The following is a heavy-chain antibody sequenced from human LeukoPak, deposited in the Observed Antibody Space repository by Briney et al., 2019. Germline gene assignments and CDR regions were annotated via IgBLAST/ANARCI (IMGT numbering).Heavy chain of an antibody. CDR2: ISTYSGNT. J-gene: IGHJ4*02. V-gene: IGHV1-18*04. CDR3: ARGDSLYYFDF. D-gene: IGHD2-15*01. Sequence: ASVKVSCKASGYTFTSNYIHWVRQAPGQGLEWMGWISTYSGNTNFAQKFQGRVTMTTDTSTSTAYMELTSLRSDDTAVYYCARGDSLYYFDFWGQGTLVTVSS. CDR1: GYTFTSNY.